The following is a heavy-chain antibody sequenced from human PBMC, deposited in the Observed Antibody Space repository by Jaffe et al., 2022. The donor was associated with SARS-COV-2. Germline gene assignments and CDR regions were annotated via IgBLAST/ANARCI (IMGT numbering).Heavy chain of an antibody. CDR3: ARLAYDSSGYVGSHDF. Sequence: QLQLQESGPGLMKPSATLSLTCTVSGGSIRDNRHYWGWIRQPPGKGLEWIGIIYWSGNTYYNPSLKSRVTISVDTSENQFSLKLSSVTAADTAMYYCARLAYDSSGYVGSHDFWGQGTLVTVSS. CDR1: GGSIRDNRHY. CDR2: IYWSGNT. D-gene: IGHD3-22*01. J-gene: IGHJ4*02. V-gene: IGHV4-39*01.